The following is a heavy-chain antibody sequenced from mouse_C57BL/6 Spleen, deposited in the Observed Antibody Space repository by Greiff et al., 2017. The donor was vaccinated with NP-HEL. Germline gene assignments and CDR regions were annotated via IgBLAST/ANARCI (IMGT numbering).Heavy chain of an antibody. J-gene: IGHJ4*01. CDR2: ISDGGSYT. Sequence: EVKLMESGGGLVKPGGSLKLSCAASGFTFSSYAMSWVRQTPEKRLEWVATISDGGSYTYYPDNVKGRFTISRDNAKNNLYLQMSHLKSEDTAMYYCARDGYYSYYYAMDYWGQGTSVTVSS. CDR3: ARDGYYSYYYAMDY. CDR1: GFTFSSYA. V-gene: IGHV5-4*01. D-gene: IGHD2-3*01.